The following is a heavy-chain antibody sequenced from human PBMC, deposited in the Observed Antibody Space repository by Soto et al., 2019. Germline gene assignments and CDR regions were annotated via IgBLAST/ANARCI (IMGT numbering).Heavy chain of an antibody. CDR1: GFTFSSYA. CDR2: ISYDGSNK. J-gene: IGHJ4*02. D-gene: IGHD3-22*01. Sequence: GGSLRLSCAASGFTFSSYAMHWVRQAPGKGLEWVAVISYDGSNKYYADSVKGRFTISRDNSKNTLYLQMNSLRAEDTAVYYCARVTYYYDSSGYYFDYWGQGTLVTVS. V-gene: IGHV3-30-3*01. CDR3: ARVTYYYDSSGYYFDY.